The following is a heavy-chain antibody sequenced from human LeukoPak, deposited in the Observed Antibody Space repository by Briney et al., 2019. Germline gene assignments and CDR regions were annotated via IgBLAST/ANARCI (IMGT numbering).Heavy chain of an antibody. CDR2: ITGGGSNT. CDR1: GFTFSSYA. J-gene: IGHJ4*02. D-gene: IGHD4-17*01. V-gene: IGHV3-23*01. Sequence: GGSLRLSCAASGFTFSSYAMNWVRQAPGKGPEWVSGITGGGSNTYYTDSVKGRFTISRDNSKNTLYLQVNSLRAEDTAVYYCVKVGRTTADWGQGTLVTVSS. CDR3: VKVGRTTAD.